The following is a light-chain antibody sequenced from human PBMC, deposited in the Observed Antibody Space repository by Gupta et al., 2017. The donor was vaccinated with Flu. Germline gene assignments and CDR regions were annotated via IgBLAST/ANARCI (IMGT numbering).Light chain of an antibody. CDR2: RNS. V-gene: IGLV3-9*01. J-gene: IGLJ1*01. Sequence: LEQTATITGGGNSIGSKDIHWDQQKPGQPHLLFIYRNSSRPAGLPERFSGSNAGNTATLTISRAQDGDEADYYCQVGASSTPYVFGTGTKVTVL. CDR1: SIGSKD. CDR3: QVGASSTPYV.